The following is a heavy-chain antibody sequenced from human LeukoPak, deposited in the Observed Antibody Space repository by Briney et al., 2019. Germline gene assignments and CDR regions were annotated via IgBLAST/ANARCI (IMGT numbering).Heavy chain of an antibody. CDR1: GFTFDDYA. CDR2: ISWNSGSI. CDR3: ARDRPYCSSTSCYKPREEQEKNYYYYGMDV. Sequence: GGSLRLSCAASGFTFDDYAMHWVRQAPGKGLEWVSGISWNSGSIGYADSVKGRFTISRDNAKNSLYLQMNSLRAEDTAVYYCARDRPYCSSTSCYKPREEQEKNYYYYGMDVWGQGTTVTVSS. J-gene: IGHJ6*02. D-gene: IGHD2-2*02. V-gene: IGHV3-9*01.